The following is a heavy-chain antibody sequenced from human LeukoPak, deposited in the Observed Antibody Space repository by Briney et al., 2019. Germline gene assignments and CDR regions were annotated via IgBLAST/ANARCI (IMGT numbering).Heavy chain of an antibody. D-gene: IGHD2-2*01. CDR3: ARTRTLNQLLFNY. Sequence: ASVKVSCKASGYTLTSYGISWVRQAPGQGLEWMGWISAYNGNTNYAQKLQGRVTMTTDTSTSTAYVELRSLRSDDTAVYYCARTRTLNQLLFNYWGQGTLVTVSS. CDR2: ISAYNGNT. V-gene: IGHV1-18*04. CDR1: GYTLTSYG. J-gene: IGHJ4*02.